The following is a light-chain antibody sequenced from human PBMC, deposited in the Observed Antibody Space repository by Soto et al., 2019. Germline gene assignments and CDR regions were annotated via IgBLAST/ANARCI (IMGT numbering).Light chain of an antibody. J-gene: IGLJ3*02. V-gene: IGLV1-44*01. CDR3: AAWDGSLNGWV. Sequence: QPVLTQLPAASGTPGQRVTISCSGSSSNIGGNTVNWYQQFPGTAPKLLIYSNNQRPSGVPDRFSGSKSGTSASLAISGLQSGDEADYYCAAWDGSLNGWVFGGGTKLTVL. CDR2: SNN. CDR1: SSNIGGNT.